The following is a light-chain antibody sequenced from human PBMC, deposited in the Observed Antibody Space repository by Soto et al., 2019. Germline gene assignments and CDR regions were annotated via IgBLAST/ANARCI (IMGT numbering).Light chain of an antibody. Sequence: EIVMTQSPATLSVSPGEGDTLSCRASQTVSSNLAWYQQGPGQAPRLLIYGASTRATGVPARFSGSGSGTEFTLTICRLQSEDFAVYYCQQYNNWPLTFGQGTKVEV. J-gene: IGKJ1*01. CDR1: QTVSSN. CDR2: GAS. V-gene: IGKV3-15*01. CDR3: QQYNNWPLT.